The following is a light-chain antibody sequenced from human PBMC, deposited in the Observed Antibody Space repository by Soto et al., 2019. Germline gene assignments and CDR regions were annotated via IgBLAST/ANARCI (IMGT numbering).Light chain of an antibody. CDR3: SSYAGNSKGV. V-gene: IGLV2-8*01. Sequence: QSALTQPPSASGSPGQSVTISCTGTSSDVGGYNYVSWYQQHPGKAPKLMIYEVSKRPSGVSDRFSGSKSGNTASLTVSGLQAEDEADYYCSSYAGNSKGVFGGGTKLTVL. CDR2: EVS. J-gene: IGLJ2*01. CDR1: SSDVGGYNY.